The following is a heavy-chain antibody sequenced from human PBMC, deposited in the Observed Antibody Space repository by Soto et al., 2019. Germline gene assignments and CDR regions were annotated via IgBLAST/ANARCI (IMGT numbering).Heavy chain of an antibody. Sequence: TSETLSLTCTFSSGSIISTPYYWAWIRQPPGKGLQWIGSIYYSGSTYYNPSLKSRVTISVDTSKSQFSLQVRSVTAADTAMYYCARDRTQQTIFDFWGQGTLVTVSS. CDR3: ARDRTQQTIFDF. J-gene: IGHJ4*02. CDR2: IYYSGST. V-gene: IGHV4-39*02. CDR1: SGSIISTPYY.